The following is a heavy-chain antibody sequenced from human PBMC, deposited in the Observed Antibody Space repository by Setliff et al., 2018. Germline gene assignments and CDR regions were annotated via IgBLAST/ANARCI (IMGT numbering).Heavy chain of an antibody. D-gene: IGHD2-15*01. J-gene: IGHJ4*02. CDR1: GASIISDSYY. CDR3: ARTRYGLGGRPY. Sequence: PSETLSLTCTVSGASIISDSYYWGWIRQPPGKGLEGIGTVHYSGSTNYNPSLKSRVTISLDTPKNQFSLRLSSVTAADTAVYYCARTRYGLGGRPYWGQGTLVTVSS. V-gene: IGHV4-61*01. CDR2: VHYSGST.